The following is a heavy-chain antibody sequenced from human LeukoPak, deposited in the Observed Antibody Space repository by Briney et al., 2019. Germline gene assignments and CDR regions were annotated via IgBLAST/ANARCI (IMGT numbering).Heavy chain of an antibody. D-gene: IGHD6-13*01. V-gene: IGHV1-2*02. CDR3: TRGIAARY. CDR2: INPNSGGP. CDR1: GYTFTGHY. J-gene: IGHJ4*02. Sequence: DSVKVSCKASGYTFTGHYMHWVRPAPGQGLEWMGWINPNSGGPNYAQKLQGSVTLTRDPSHSPLDMEVNRLRRDVRAVYYCTRGIAARYWGQGTLVSVSS.